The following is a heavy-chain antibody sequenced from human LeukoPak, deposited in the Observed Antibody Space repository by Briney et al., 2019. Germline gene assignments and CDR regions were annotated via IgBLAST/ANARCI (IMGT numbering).Heavy chain of an antibody. CDR1: GGTFNSYA. Sequence: SVKVSYKASGGTFNSYAISWVRQAPGQGQEWMGRIIPILGIANYAQKFQGRVTITADKSTSTAYMELSSLRSEDTAVYYCASQHTREGVIYWGQGTLVTVSS. V-gene: IGHV1-69*04. D-gene: IGHD3-10*01. J-gene: IGHJ4*02. CDR3: ASQHTREGVIY. CDR2: IIPILGIA.